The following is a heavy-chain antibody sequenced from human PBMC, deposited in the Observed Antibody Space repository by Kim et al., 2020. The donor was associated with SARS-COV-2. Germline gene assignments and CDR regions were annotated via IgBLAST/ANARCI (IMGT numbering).Heavy chain of an antibody. CDR2: IYPGDSDT. CDR1: GYSFTSYW. Sequence: GESLKISCQGSGYSFTSYWIGWVRQMPGKGLEWVGVIYPGDSDTRYSPSFQGQVTISADKSISTAYLQWNSLKASDTAMYFCARQRRSSSWPNTEDAYFDLWGRGTLVTVSS. J-gene: IGHJ2*01. CDR3: ARQRRSSSWPNTEDAYFDL. V-gene: IGHV5-51*01. D-gene: IGHD6-13*01.